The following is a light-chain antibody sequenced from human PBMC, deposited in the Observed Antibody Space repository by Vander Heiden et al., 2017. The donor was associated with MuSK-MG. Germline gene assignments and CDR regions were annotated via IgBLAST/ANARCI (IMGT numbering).Light chain of an antibody. CDR3: QHYGYSSMYT. Sequence: EIALTQSPGTLSLSPGERATLSCRASQSVTSSYLAWYQQKPGQAPRLLIYGASSRATGIPDRFSGSGSGTDVTLTISRLEPEDFAVYYCQHYGYSSMYTFGQGTKLDIK. CDR2: GAS. CDR1: QSVTSSY. J-gene: IGKJ2*01. V-gene: IGKV3-20*01.